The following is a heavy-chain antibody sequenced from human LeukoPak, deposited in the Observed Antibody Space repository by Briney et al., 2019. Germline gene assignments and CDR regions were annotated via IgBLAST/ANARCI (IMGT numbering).Heavy chain of an antibody. CDR2: INTDGSTI. CDR3: ARAGSYHFDY. J-gene: IGHJ4*02. V-gene: IGHV3-74*01. CDR1: GFTFSNYW. D-gene: IGHD3-10*01. Sequence: PGGSLRLSCAASGFTFSNYWMHWVRQAPGKGLMWVSRINTDGSTINYADSVKGRFTISRDDAKNTLYLHMYSLRVEDTAIYYCARAGSYHFDYWGQGTLVTVSS.